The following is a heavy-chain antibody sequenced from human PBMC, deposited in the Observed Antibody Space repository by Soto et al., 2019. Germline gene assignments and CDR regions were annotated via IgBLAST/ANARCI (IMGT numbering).Heavy chain of an antibody. J-gene: IGHJ6*02. CDR1: GYTFTDSY. Sequence: ASVKVSCKASGYTFTDSYIHWVRQAPGQRLEWMGWINPHSGDTHYAENFQGTITVTRDTSTSTAYMEMTGLRSDDTAVYYCARGRTINYCGMDVWGLGTTVTVSS. V-gene: IGHV1-2*02. CDR3: ARGRTINYCGMDV. CDR2: INPHSGDT. D-gene: IGHD5-12*01.